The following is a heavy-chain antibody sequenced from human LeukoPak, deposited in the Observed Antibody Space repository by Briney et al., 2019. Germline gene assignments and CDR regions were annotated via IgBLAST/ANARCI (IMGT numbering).Heavy chain of an antibody. CDR3: AKDLAQFTSGWYPTDY. J-gene: IGHJ4*02. CDR1: GFTSSIYA. Sequence: PGGSLRLSCAASGFTSSIYAMSCVRHAPGKGLEWVSAISGSGGSTYYADSVKGRFTISRDNSKNTLYLQMHSLIAEDTAVYYCAKDLAQFTSGWYPTDYWGQGTLVTISS. CDR2: ISGSGGST. V-gene: IGHV3-23*01. D-gene: IGHD6-19*01.